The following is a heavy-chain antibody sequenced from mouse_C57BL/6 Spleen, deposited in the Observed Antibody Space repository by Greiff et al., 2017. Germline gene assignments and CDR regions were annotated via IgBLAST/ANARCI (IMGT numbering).Heavy chain of an antibody. Sequence: QVQLKQSGAELMKPGASVKLSCKATGYTFTGYWIEWVKQRPGHGLEWIGEILPGSGSTNYNEKFKGKATFTATTSSHTAYMQLSSLTTEYSAIYYCARMGSFITTVVYFDYWGQGTTLTVSS. CDR2: ILPGSGST. CDR3: ARMGSFITTVVYFDY. CDR1: GYTFTGYW. D-gene: IGHD1-1*01. V-gene: IGHV1-9*01. J-gene: IGHJ2*01.